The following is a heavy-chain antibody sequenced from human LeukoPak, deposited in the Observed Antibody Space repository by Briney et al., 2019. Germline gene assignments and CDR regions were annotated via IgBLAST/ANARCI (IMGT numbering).Heavy chain of an antibody. CDR2: IGSAGEK. Sequence: GGSLRLSCAASGFIFSNYDLHWVRQATGKGQEWVSGIGSAGEKYYRDSVKGRFTVSRENAKNSLYLQMDSLRAGDTAVYYCARVGINHAFDVWGQGTMVTVSS. CDR1: GFIFSNYD. CDR3: ARVGINHAFDV. D-gene: IGHD1-26*01. J-gene: IGHJ3*01. V-gene: IGHV3-13*01.